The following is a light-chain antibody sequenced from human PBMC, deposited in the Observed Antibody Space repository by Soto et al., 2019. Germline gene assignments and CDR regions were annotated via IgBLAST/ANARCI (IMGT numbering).Light chain of an antibody. V-gene: IGKV4-1*01. CDR1: PSVLYNSNNKNF. CDR3: QQYYSYPPT. J-gene: IGKJ1*01. CDR2: WAS. Sequence: DIVMTQSPDSLAVALGERATINCRSSPSVLYNSNNKNFLAWYQQKPGQPPKLLIYWASTRESGVPDRFSVSGSGTDFTLTISSLQAEDVAVYYCQQYYSYPPTFGQGTKVDIK.